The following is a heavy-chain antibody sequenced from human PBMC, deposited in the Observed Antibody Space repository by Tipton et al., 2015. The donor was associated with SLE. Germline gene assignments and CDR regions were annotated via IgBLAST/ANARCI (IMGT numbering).Heavy chain of an antibody. Sequence: QLVQSGGGLVQPGGSLRLSCAASGFTFSNYWMSWVRQAPGKGLEWVANIKQDGSEKYYVDSVKGRFTISRDNAKNSLYLQLNSLRAEDTAVYYCAKDRSTVSYYYYGMDVWGQGTTVTVSS. CDR1: GFTFSNYW. CDR2: IKQDGSEK. V-gene: IGHV3-7*01. D-gene: IGHD4-11*01. CDR3: AKDRSTVSYYYYGMDV. J-gene: IGHJ6*02.